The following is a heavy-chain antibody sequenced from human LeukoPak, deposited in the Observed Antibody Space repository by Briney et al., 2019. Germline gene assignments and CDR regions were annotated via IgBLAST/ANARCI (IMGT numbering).Heavy chain of an antibody. CDR1: GFSFSNYG. D-gene: IGHD2-21*02. V-gene: IGHV3-30*02. CDR3: AKEGRGHRDCYPSRGDY. CDR2: IRYDGSYK. Sequence: GGSLRLSCVASGFSFSNYGMHWVRQAPGKGLEWVSFIRYDGSYKSYVDSVRGRFTIPRDNSKNTVNLQTNGLREEDTALYYCAKEGRGHRDCYPSRGDYWGQGTLVTVSS. J-gene: IGHJ4*02.